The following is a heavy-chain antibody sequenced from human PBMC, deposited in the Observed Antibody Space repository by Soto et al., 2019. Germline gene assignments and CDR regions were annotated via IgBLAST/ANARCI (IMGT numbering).Heavy chain of an antibody. J-gene: IGHJ3*02. V-gene: IGHV4-31*03. D-gene: IGHD3-22*01. Sequence: SETLSLTRTVSGGSISSGGYYWSWIRQHPGKGLEWIGYIYYSGSTYYNPSLKSRVTISVDTSKNQFSLKLSSVTAADTAVYYCARDLDSSGAFDIWGQGTMVTVSS. CDR3: ARDLDSSGAFDI. CDR1: GGSISSGGYY. CDR2: IYYSGST.